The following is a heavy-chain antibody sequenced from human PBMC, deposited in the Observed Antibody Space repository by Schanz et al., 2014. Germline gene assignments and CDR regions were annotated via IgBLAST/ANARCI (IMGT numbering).Heavy chain of an antibody. CDR3: AKKVTAYNPFDS. J-gene: IGHJ4*02. Sequence: EVQLLESGGGLVQPGGSLRLSCAASGFTFSSYAMSWVRQAPGKGLEWVSAISGSGGSTYYADSVKGRFTISRDNSKNTLYLQMNSLRPEDTAVYFCAKKVTAYNPFDSWGQGTLVTVSS. V-gene: IGHV3-23*01. CDR2: ISGSGGST. D-gene: IGHD1-1*01. CDR1: GFTFSSYA.